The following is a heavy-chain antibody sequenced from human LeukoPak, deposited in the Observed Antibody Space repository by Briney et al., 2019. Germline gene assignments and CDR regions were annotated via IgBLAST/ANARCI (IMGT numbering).Heavy chain of an antibody. CDR1: GYTFTGYY. D-gene: IGHD5-24*01. Sequence: ASVKVSCKASGYTFTGYYMHWVRQAPGQGLEGMGWINPNSGGTNYAQKFQGRVTMTRDKSISTAYMELSRLRSDDTAVYSCARSDDRDRYPLDYWGQGTLVTVSS. CDR2: INPNSGGT. J-gene: IGHJ4*02. CDR3: ARSDDRDRYPLDY. V-gene: IGHV1-2*02.